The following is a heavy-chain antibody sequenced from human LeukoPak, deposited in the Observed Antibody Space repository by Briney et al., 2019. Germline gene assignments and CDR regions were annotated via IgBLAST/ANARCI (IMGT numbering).Heavy chain of an antibody. CDR2: IYSDTST. D-gene: IGHD2-21*02. Sequence: GGCLRLSCAASGFTVSNNYMGWVRQAPGKGLEWVSFIYSDTSTYYADSVKGRFTISRDDSKNTLFLQMNSLRAEDTAVYYCARGVTAVPAWGQGTLVTVSS. V-gene: IGHV3-66*01. CDR1: GFTVSNNY. J-gene: IGHJ5*02. CDR3: ARGVTAVPA.